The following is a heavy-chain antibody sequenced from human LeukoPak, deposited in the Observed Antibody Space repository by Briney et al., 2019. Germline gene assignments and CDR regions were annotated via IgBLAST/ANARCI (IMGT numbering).Heavy chain of an antibody. CDR2: ISGSGGST. D-gene: IGHD3-3*01. Sequence: GGSLRLSCAASGFTFSSYAMSWVRQAPGKGLEWVSAISGSGGSTYYADSVKGRFTISRDNAKNSLYLQMNSLRAEDTAVYYCAKDYAPSRYYDFWSGYYTDGNAFDIWGQGTMVTVSS. CDR1: GFTFSSYA. V-gene: IGHV3-23*01. J-gene: IGHJ3*02. CDR3: AKDYAPSRYYDFWSGYYTDGNAFDI.